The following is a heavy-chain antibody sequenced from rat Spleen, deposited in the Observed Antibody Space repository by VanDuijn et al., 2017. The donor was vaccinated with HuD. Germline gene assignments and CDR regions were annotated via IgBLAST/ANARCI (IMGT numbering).Heavy chain of an antibody. CDR3: SRRYDFDY. J-gene: IGHJ2*01. CDR2: ISTGGGNT. CDR1: GFTFSDYN. D-gene: IGHD2-1*01. V-gene: IGHV5-25*01. Sequence: EVQLVESGGGLVQPGRSLKLSCAASGFTFSDYNMAWVRQAPTKGLEWVASISTGGGNTYYRDSVKGRFTISRDNAKNTLYLQMDSLRSEDSATYYCSRRYDFDYWGQGVMVTVSS.